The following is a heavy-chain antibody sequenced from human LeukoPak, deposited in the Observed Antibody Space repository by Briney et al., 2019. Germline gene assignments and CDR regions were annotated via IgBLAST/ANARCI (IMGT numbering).Heavy chain of an antibody. J-gene: IGHJ4*02. Sequence: SETLSLTCAVSGYSISSGYYWGWIRQPPGKGLEWIGSIYHSGSTYYNPSLKSRVTISVDTSKYQFSLKLSSVTAADTAVYYCARDKEGYYFDYWGQGTLVTVSS. CDR2: IYHSGST. V-gene: IGHV4-38-2*02. CDR3: ARDKEGYYFDY. CDR1: GYSISSGYY.